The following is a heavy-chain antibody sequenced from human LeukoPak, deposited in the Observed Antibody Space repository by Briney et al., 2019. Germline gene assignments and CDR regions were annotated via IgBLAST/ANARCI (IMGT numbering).Heavy chain of an antibody. D-gene: IGHD3-10*01. CDR2: ISSSSSYI. CDR3: ARDAYGSGQPLDY. CDR1: GFTFSSYS. V-gene: IGHV3-21*01. Sequence: GGSLRLSCAASGFTFSSYSMTWVRQAPGKGLEWVSSISSSSSYIYYADSVKGRFTISRDNAKNSLYLQMNSLRAEDTAVYYCARDAYGSGQPLDYWGQGTLVTVSS. J-gene: IGHJ4*02.